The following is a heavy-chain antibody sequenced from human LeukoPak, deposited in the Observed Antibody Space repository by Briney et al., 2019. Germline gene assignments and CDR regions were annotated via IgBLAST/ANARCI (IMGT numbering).Heavy chain of an antibody. CDR1: GGSISSSSYY. Sequence: SETLSLTCTVYGGSISSSSYYWGWIRQPPGRGLEWNGSIYYSGSTYYNPSLKSRVNISVDPPKTQFSLMLTSVTAADTGVYYCARDSGSNRFDYWGQGTLVTVSS. CDR3: ARDSGSNRFDY. D-gene: IGHD1-26*01. J-gene: IGHJ4*02. V-gene: IGHV4-39*07. CDR2: IYYSGST.